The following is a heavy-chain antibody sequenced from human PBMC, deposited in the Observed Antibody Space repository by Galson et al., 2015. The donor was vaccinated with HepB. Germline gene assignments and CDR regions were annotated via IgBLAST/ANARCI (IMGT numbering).Heavy chain of an antibody. V-gene: IGHV3-74*01. CDR3: ARGRMAGVFGVVIMASYAFDI. Sequence: SLRLSCAASGFTFSSYWMHWDRQAPGKGLVWVSRINSDGSSTSYADSVKGRFTISRDNAKNTLYLQMNSLRAEDTAVYYCARGRMAGVFGVVIMASYAFDIWGQGTMVTVSS. CDR1: GFTFSSYW. D-gene: IGHD3-3*01. CDR2: INSDGSST. J-gene: IGHJ3*02.